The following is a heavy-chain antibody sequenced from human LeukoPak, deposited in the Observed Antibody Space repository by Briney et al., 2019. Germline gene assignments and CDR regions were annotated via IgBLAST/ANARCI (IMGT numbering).Heavy chain of an antibody. CDR2: ISGNGGTT. V-gene: IGHV3-23*01. D-gene: IGHD3-10*01. Sequence: GGPLRLPCTPSGFPFSTYAIIWVRQAPGKGLEWVSSISGNGGTTYYADPVKGRFIISRDNSKNTLHLQINSLRVEDTAKYYCARGRTGAGRYYLDYWGQGTLVTVSS. J-gene: IGHJ4*02. CDR3: ARGRTGAGRYYLDY. CDR1: GFPFSTYA.